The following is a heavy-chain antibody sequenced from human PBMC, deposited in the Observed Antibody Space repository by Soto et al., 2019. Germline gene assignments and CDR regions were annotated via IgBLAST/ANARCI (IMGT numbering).Heavy chain of an antibody. CDR3: ARYYYGSGSYYINQYYYYMDV. J-gene: IGHJ6*03. CDR2: ISSSSSTI. D-gene: IGHD3-10*01. V-gene: IGHV3-48*01. Sequence: GGSLRLSCAASGFTFSSYSMNWVRQAPGKGLEWVSYISSSSSTIYYADSVKGRFTISRDNAKNSLYLQMNSLRAEDTAVYYCARYYYGSGSYYINQYYYYMDVWGKGTTVTVSS. CDR1: GFTFSSYS.